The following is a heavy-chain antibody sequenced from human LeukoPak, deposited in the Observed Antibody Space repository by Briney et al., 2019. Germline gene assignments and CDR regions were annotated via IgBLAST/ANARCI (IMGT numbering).Heavy chain of an antibody. Sequence: SETLSLTCAVYGGSFSGYYWSWIRQPPGKGLEWIGEINYSGSTNYNPSLKSRVTISVDTSKNQFSLKLSSVTAADTAVYYCARERNVLLWFGELLGYFDYWGQGTLVTVSS. V-gene: IGHV4-34*01. CDR3: ARERNVLLWFGELLGYFDY. D-gene: IGHD3-10*01. J-gene: IGHJ4*02. CDR2: INYSGST. CDR1: GGSFSGYY.